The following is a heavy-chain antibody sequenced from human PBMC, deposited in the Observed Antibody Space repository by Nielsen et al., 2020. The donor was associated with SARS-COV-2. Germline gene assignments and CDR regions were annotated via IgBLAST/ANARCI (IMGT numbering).Heavy chain of an antibody. V-gene: IGHV4-59*01. D-gene: IGHD4-17*01. Sequence: SKTLSLTCTVSGGSISRYYWSWIRQAPGKGLEWIGYIHDSGTTTYTPSLKSRVTISLETSKNQFSLKLNSVTAADTAVYYCARDYYGDYLDGFDIWGQGTVVTVSS. CDR2: IHDSGTT. CDR1: GGSISRYY. J-gene: IGHJ3*02. CDR3: ARDYYGDYLDGFDI.